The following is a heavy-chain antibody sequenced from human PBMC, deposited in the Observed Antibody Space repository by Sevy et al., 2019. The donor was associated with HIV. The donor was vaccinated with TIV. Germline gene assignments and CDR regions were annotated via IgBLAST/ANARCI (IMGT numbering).Heavy chain of an antibody. CDR1: GFTFSSYA. CDR2: ISYDGSNE. J-gene: IGHJ4*02. V-gene: IGHV3-30-3*01. D-gene: IGHD5-18*01. Sequence: GGSLRLSCAVSGFTFSSYAMHWVRQAPGKGLEWVAGISYDGSNEYYADSVKGRFTISRDNSKNTLYLQMNSLRVDDTAVYYCARDMGYSYGQFDYWGQGTLVTVSS. CDR3: ARDMGYSYGQFDY.